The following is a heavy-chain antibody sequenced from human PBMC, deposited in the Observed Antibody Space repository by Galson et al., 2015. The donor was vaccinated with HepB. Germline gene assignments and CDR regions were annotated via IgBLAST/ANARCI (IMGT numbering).Heavy chain of an antibody. J-gene: IGHJ2*01. V-gene: IGHV6-1*01. CDR1: GDSVSSNGAA. Sequence: CAISGDSVSSNGAAWNWIRQSPSKGLEWLGRTYYRSKWYNDYAVSVKSRITINPDTSKNQFSLQLNSVTPEDTAVYYCAREGRGGSSTNCYDWSNRYFGLWGRGTLVTVSS. CDR2: TYYRSKWYN. CDR3: AREGRGGSSTNCYDWSNRYFGL. D-gene: IGHD2-2*01.